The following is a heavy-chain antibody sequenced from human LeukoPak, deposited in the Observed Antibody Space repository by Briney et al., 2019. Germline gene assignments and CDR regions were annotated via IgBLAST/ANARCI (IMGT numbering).Heavy chain of an antibody. J-gene: IGHJ4*02. D-gene: IGHD3-10*01. V-gene: IGHV1-18*01. CDR2: ISAYNGNT. CDR1: GYTFTSYG. Sequence: GASVKVSCKASGYTFTSYGISWVRQAPGQGLERMGWISAYNGNTNYAQKLQGRVTMTTDTSTSTAYMELRSLRSDDTAVYYCARDDPEWFGELKVDYWGQGTLVTVSS. CDR3: ARDDPEWFGELKVDY.